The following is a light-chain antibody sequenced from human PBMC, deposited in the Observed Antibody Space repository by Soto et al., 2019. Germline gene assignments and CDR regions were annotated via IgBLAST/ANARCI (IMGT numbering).Light chain of an antibody. CDR1: QTISSW. J-gene: IGKJ5*01. CDR3: QQRGNWART. V-gene: IGKV1-5*03. CDR2: KAS. Sequence: DIQMTQSPSTLSGSVGDRVTITCRASQTISSWLAWYQQKPGKAPKLLIYKASTLKSGVPSRFSGSGSGTEFTLTISSLEPEDFAVYYCQQRGNWARTFGQGTRLEIK.